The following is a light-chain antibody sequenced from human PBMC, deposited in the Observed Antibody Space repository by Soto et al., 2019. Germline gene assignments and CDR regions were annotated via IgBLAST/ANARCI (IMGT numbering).Light chain of an antibody. Sequence: QSALTQPASVSGSPGQSVTIPCTGTSSDVGAYNYVSWYQHHPGKAPKLIIDDVNDRPSGISYRFSGSKSGTTASLTISGLQAEDEGDYFCFSFTNDGRYVFGTGTKLTVL. CDR1: SSDVGAYNY. J-gene: IGLJ1*01. CDR3: FSFTNDGRYV. CDR2: DVN. V-gene: IGLV2-14*03.